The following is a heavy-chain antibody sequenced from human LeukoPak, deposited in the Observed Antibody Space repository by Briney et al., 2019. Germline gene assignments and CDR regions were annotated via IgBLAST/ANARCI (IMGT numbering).Heavy chain of an antibody. CDR3: AKDLRAGELLPDAFDI. D-gene: IGHD1-26*01. J-gene: IGHJ3*02. Sequence: PGGSLRLSCAASGFTFSDYWLHWVRQAPGKGLVWVSIINPDGSTTSYADSVKGRFTISRDNSKNTLFLQMNSLRAEDTAVYYCAKDLRAGELLPDAFDIWGQGTMVTVSS. CDR2: INPDGSTT. V-gene: IGHV3-74*01. CDR1: GFTFSDYW.